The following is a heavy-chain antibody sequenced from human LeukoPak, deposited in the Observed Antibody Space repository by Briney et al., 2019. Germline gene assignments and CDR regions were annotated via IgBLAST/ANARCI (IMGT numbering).Heavy chain of an antibody. CDR3: ARNVGAAAINYGMDV. V-gene: IGHV1-18*01. CDR2: ISAYNGNT. Sequence: ASVKVSCKASGYTFTSYGISWVRQAPGQGLEWMGWISAYNGNTNYAQKLQGRVTMTTDTSTSTAYIELRSLRSDGTAVYYCARNVGAAAINYGMDVWGQGTTVTVSS. J-gene: IGHJ6*02. D-gene: IGHD6-13*01. CDR1: GYTFTSYG.